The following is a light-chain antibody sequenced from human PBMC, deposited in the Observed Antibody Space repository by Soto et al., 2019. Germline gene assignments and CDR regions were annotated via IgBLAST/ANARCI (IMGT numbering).Light chain of an antibody. J-gene: IGLJ1*01. CDR3: GTWDSSLSAGRYV. Sequence: QPVLTQPPSVSAAPGQKVTISCSGSSSNIGNNYVSWYQQLPGTAPKLLIYENNKRPSGIPDRFSGSKSGTSATLGITGLQTGDEADYYCGTWDSSLSAGRYVFGTGTKLTVL. CDR2: ENN. V-gene: IGLV1-51*02. CDR1: SSNIGNNY.